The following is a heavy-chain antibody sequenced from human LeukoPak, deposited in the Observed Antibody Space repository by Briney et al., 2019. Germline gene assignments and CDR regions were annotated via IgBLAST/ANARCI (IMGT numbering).Heavy chain of an antibody. CDR2: MSPHNGHT. D-gene: IGHD2-21*01. Sequence: ASVKVSCKASGYTFIDYDINWVRQAPGQGLEWMGLMSPHNGHTEYAQNFQGRVTMSRDTSTGTAYMELRSLRSEDTAVYYCARRTPRCGGTCYDAFDVWGQGTMVTVSS. J-gene: IGHJ3*01. CDR1: GYTFIDYD. CDR3: ARRTPRCGGTCYDAFDV. V-gene: IGHV1-8*01.